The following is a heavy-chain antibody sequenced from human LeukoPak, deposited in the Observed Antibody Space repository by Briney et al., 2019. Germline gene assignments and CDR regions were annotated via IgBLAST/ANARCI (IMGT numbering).Heavy chain of an antibody. V-gene: IGHV3-30*18. Sequence: GGSLRLSCAASGFTFSSYGMHWVRQAPGKGLEWVAVISYDGSNKYYADSVKGRFTISRDNSKNTLYLQMNSLRAEDTAVYYCAKDRELHNYDFWSGYSFDYWGQGTLGIVSS. CDR2: ISYDGSNK. J-gene: IGHJ4*02. CDR3: AKDRELHNYDFWSGYSFDY. CDR1: GFTFSSYG. D-gene: IGHD3-3*01.